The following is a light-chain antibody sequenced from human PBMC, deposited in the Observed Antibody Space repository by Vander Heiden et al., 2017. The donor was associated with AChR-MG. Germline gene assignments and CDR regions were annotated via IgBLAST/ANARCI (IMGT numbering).Light chain of an antibody. CDR3: QVWDSDTDV. CDR1: RLSNSY. CDR2: KDN. V-gene: IGLV3-1*01. Sequence: SYALTTSPAASVSPGKTATTTVSGERLSNSYTSWYHLGPGQAPGLVIFKDNLRPSGIPELFSGSNSGNTATLTISGIQSRDDGDYYCQVWDSDTDVFGTGTKVTV. J-gene: IGLJ1*01.